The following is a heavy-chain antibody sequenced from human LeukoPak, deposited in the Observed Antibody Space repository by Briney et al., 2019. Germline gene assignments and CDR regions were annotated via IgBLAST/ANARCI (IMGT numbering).Heavy chain of an antibody. D-gene: IGHD4-23*01. CDR3: ARERSSSGGHNWFDP. CDR2: VYYTGVT. J-gene: IGHJ5*02. CDR1: GGCIITSGHY. Sequence: PSETLSLTCTGSGGCIITSGHYWGWLPQPPGKGREWIGSVYYTGVTSTNPFFRDRMSISVDTSKNQFSLNLTSVTAADAAVYYCARERSSSGGHNWFDPWGQGTLVTVSS. V-gene: IGHV4-39*07.